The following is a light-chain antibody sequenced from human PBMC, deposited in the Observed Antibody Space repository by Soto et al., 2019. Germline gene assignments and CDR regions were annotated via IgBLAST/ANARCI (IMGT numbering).Light chain of an antibody. CDR2: GVT. CDR3: FSHRGGDSHV. J-gene: IGLJ1*01. Sequence: QSVLTQPASVSGSPGQSITISCTGTSSDVGGYNYVSWYQQYPGKAPKLMINGVTNRPSGVSNRFSGSKTGNTASLIISGLQAEDEAYYYCFSHRGGDSHVFGTGTKATVL. CDR1: SSDVGGYNY. V-gene: IGLV2-14*01.